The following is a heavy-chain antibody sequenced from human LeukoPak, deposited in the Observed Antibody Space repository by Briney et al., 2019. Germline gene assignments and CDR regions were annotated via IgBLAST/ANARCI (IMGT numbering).Heavy chain of an antibody. CDR3: ARHRPSDYYYYMDV. CDR1: GYSVSSGYY. Sequence: SETLSPTCAVSGYSVSSGYYWGWIRPPPGKGLEWIGSIYHSGSTYYNPSLKSRVTISVDTSKNQFSLKLSSVTAADTAVYYCARHRPSDYYYYMDVWGKGTTVTVSS. V-gene: IGHV4-38-2*01. J-gene: IGHJ6*03. CDR2: IYHSGST. D-gene: IGHD3-10*01.